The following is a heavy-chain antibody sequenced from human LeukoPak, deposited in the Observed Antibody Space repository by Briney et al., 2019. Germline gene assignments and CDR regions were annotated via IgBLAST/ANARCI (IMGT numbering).Heavy chain of an antibody. CDR3: ARDRGDGYDYFWDY. D-gene: IGHD5-12*01. CDR1: GGSISTYY. J-gene: IGHJ4*02. Sequence: IPSETLSLTCTVSGGSISTYYWSWIRQPPGKGLEWIGYIYYTGSTNYNPSLKSRVTISVDTSKNQFSLKLSSVTAADTAVYYCARDRGDGYDYFWDYWGQGTLVTVSS. V-gene: IGHV4-59*01. CDR2: IYYTGST.